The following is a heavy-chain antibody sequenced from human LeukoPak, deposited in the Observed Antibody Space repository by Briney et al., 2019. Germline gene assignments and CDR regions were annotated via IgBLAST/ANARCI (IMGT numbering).Heavy chain of an antibody. V-gene: IGHV4-30-4*01. CDR3: AREGSYSNLFDY. D-gene: IGHD4-11*01. J-gene: IGHJ4*02. CDR1: GGSISSGDYS. CDR2: IYYSGST. Sequence: PSETLSLTCTVSGGSISSGDYSWSWIRQPPGKGLEWIGYIYYSGSTYYNPSLKSRVTISVDTSKNQFSLKLSSVTAADTAVYYCAREGSYSNLFDYWGQGTLVTVSS.